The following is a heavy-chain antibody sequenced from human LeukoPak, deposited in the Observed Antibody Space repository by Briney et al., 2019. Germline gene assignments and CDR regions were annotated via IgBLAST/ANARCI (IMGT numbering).Heavy chain of an antibody. CDR2: IRDSGSST. CDR3: AKYGPQDSGSSHFDY. D-gene: IGHD1-26*01. CDR1: GFTFSSYA. Sequence: GGSLRLSCAASGFTFSSYAMSWVRQAPGKGLEWVSAIRDSGSSTHYADSVKGRFTTSRDNSENTLFLQMNSLRAEDTAIYYCAKYGPQDSGSSHFDYWGQGALVTVSS. J-gene: IGHJ4*02. V-gene: IGHV3-23*01.